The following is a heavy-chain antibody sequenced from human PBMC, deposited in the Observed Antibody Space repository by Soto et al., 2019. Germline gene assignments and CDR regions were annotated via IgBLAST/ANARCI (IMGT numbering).Heavy chain of an antibody. V-gene: IGHV3-7*01. J-gene: IGHJ4*02. CDR3: ARSLDY. CDR1: GFPFSDFV. CDR2: IEEDGSET. Sequence: EVQLVESGGGSVQPGGSLRLSCTVSGFPFSDFVMSWVRQAPGKGLEWVATIEEDGSETYYVDSVKGRFTVSRDNTKSSLYLQMNSLRAEDTAVYYCARSLDYWGQGTLVTVSS.